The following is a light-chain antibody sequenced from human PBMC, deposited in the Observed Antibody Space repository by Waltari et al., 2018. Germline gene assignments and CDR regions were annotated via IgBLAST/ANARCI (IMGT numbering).Light chain of an antibody. CDR3: QHYGGSPKYT. CDR1: QSVNNNY. Sequence: EIVLTRSPGTLSLSPGERATLSCRASQSVNNNYLAWYQAKPGQAPRLLIYGISLRATGVPDRFSGGGSGTDFTLTISRLEPEDFAVYYCQHYGGSPKYTFGQGTKLEIK. CDR2: GIS. V-gene: IGKV3-20*01. J-gene: IGKJ2*01.